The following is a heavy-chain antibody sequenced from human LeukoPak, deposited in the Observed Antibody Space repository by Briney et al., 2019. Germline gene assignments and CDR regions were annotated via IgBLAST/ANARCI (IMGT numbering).Heavy chain of an antibody. V-gene: IGHV4-59*08. J-gene: IGHJ4*02. CDR3: VRSPPGDYSDY. CDR2: IYHSGST. CDR1: GGSIRSYY. Sequence: SETLSLTCTVSGGSIRSYYWSWIRQPPGKGLEWIGYIYHSGSTNYNPSLKSRVTISVDTSKNQFSLKLSSVTAADTAVYYCVRSPPGDYSDYWGQGTLVTVSS.